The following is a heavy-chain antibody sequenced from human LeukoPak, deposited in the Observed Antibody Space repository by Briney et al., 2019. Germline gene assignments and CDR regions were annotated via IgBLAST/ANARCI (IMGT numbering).Heavy chain of an antibody. CDR3: ARAVPGTTGTTHGMDV. CDR2: IYPGDSDT. V-gene: IGHV5-51*01. D-gene: IGHD1-1*01. J-gene: IGHJ6*02. CDR1: GYSFTSYW. Sequence: AGESLKISCKGSGYSFTSYWIGWVRQMPGKGLEWMGIIYPGDSDTRYSPSFQGQVTISADKSISTAYLQWSSLKASDTAMYYCARAVPGTTGTTHGMDVWGQGTTVTVSS.